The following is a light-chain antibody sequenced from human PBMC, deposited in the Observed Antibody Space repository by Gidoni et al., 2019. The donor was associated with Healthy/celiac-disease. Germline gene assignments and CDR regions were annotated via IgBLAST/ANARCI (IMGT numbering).Light chain of an antibody. CDR2: DDS. J-gene: IGLJ2*01. CDR3: QVWDSSSDHVV. V-gene: IGLV3-21*02. Sequence: SYVLTPPPSGALAPGQTARITCGGNNIGSKSVHWYQQKPGQAPVLVVYDDSDRPSGIPERFSGSNSGNTATLTISRVEAGDEADYYCQVWDSSSDHVVFGGGTKLTVL. CDR1: NIGSKS.